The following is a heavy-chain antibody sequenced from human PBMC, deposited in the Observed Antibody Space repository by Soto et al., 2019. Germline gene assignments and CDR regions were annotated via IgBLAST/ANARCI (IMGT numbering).Heavy chain of an antibody. Sequence: PGESLKISCKGSGYSFTSYWIGWVRQMPGKGLEWMGIIYPGDSDTRYSPSFQGQVTISADKSISTAYLQWSSLKASDTAMYYCARHLKYCSSTSCYPGRHYYYYYGMDVWGQGTTVTVSS. CDR3: ARHLKYCSSTSCYPGRHYYYYYGMDV. CDR2: IYPGDSDT. J-gene: IGHJ6*02. V-gene: IGHV5-51*01. D-gene: IGHD2-2*01. CDR1: GYSFTSYW.